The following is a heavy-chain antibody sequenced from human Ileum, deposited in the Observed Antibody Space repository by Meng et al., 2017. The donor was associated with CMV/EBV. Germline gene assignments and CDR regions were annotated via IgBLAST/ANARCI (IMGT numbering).Heavy chain of an antibody. J-gene: IGHJ4*02. CDR1: GFSSTDYY. CDR2: IKTDGTGA. CDR3: VAYNWHATDY. V-gene: IGHV3-74*01. Sequence: LSCVASGFSSTDYYMYWVRQVPEKGLVWVSRIKTDGTGAVYADSVRGRFTISRDNAKNTLYLQMNSLRAEDAAMYYCVAYNWHATDYWGQGTLVTVSS. D-gene: IGHD3-16*01.